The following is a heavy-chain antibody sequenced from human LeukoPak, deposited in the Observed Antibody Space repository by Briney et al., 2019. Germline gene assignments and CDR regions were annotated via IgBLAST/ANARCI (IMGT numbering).Heavy chain of an antibody. CDR3: ATWFAAAGYYAFDI. V-gene: IGHV4-4*07. D-gene: IGHD6-13*01. Sequence: SETLSLTCTVSGGSISSYYWSWIRQPAGKGLEWIGRIYTSGSTNYNPSLKSRVTMSVDTSKNQFSLKLSSVTAADTAVYYCATWFAAAGYYAFDIWGQGTMVTVSS. CDR1: GGSISSYY. CDR2: IYTSGST. J-gene: IGHJ3*02.